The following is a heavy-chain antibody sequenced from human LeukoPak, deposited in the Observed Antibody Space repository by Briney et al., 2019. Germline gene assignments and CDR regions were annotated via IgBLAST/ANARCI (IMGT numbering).Heavy chain of an antibody. Sequence: ASVKVSCKASGYTFTGYYMHWVRQAPGQGPEWMGRINPNSGGTNYAQKFQGRVTMTRDTSISTAYMELSRLRSDDTAVYYCARDGDIVGVLYYYYYYMDVWGKGTTVTVPS. CDR3: ARDGDIVGVLYYYYYYMDV. CDR1: GYTFTGYY. D-gene: IGHD1-26*01. CDR2: INPNSGGT. V-gene: IGHV1-2*06. J-gene: IGHJ6*03.